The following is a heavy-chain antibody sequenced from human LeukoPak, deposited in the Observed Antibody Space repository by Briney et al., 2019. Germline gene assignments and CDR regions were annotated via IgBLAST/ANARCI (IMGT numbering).Heavy chain of an antibody. J-gene: IGHJ4*02. CDR1: GFPFSSYG. CDR3: AKDRGAGSTSSNEGYFDY. CDR2: IRYDGSNK. V-gene: IGHV3-30*02. D-gene: IGHD2-2*01. Sequence: GSLGLSFAASGFPFSSYGMHWVRPAPGKGLEGVAFIRYDGSNKYYADSVKGRFTISRDNSKNTLYLQMNSLRAEDTAVYYCAKDRGAGSTSSNEGYFDYWGQGTLVTVSS.